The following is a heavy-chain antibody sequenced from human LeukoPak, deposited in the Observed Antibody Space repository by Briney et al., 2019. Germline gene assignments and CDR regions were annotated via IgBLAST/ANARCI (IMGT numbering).Heavy chain of an antibody. D-gene: IGHD1-1*01. V-gene: IGHV4-59*08. J-gene: IGHJ5*02. Sequence: SETLSLSRTVSGGSISSYYWSWIRQPPGKELEWIGSFCLGRDTYYRPSLKSRVTISVDTSKNQFSLNLNSVTAADTAVYYCARWASISRQPGGFFDPWGQRTLVTVSS. CDR1: GGSISSYY. CDR3: ARWASISRQPGGFFDP. CDR2: FCLGRDT.